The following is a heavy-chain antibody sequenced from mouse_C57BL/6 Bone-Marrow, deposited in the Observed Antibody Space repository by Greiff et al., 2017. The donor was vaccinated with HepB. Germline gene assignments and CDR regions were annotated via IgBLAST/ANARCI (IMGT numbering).Heavy chain of an antibody. CDR1: GYTFTSYW. J-gene: IGHJ2*01. V-gene: IGHV1-64*01. Sequence: VQLQQPGAELVKPGASVKLSRKASGYTFTSYWMHWVKQRPGQGLEWIGMIHPNSGSTNYNEKFKSKATLTVDKSSSTAYMQLSSLTSEDSAVYYCAREDYYGSVDYWGQGTTLTVSS. CDR2: IHPNSGST. D-gene: IGHD1-1*01. CDR3: AREDYYGSVDY.